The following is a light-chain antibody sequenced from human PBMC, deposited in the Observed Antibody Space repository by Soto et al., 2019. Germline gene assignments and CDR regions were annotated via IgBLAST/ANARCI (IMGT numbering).Light chain of an antibody. CDR2: DAS. Sequence: DIQMSQSPSTLSASVGDSVTITCRASENIDKWFAWYQQKPGRAPKLLIYDASTLESGVPSRFSGSGSGTEFTLTISSLQPEDFATYYCKQFNILYTFGQGTKLEI. CDR3: KQFNILYT. J-gene: IGKJ2*01. V-gene: IGKV1-5*01. CDR1: ENIDKW.